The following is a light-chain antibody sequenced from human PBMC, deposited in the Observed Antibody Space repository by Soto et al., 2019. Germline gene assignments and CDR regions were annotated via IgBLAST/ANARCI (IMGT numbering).Light chain of an antibody. J-gene: IGLJ2*01. CDR2: GNS. V-gene: IGLV1-40*01. CDR3: QSYDSSLGGSV. Sequence: QSVLTQPPSVSGAQGQRVTISCTGSSSKIGAGYDVHGYQQLPGTAPKLLIYGNSNRPSGVPDRFSGSKSGTSASLAITGLQAEDEADYYCQSYDSSLGGSVFGGGTKLTVL. CDR1: SSKIGAGYD.